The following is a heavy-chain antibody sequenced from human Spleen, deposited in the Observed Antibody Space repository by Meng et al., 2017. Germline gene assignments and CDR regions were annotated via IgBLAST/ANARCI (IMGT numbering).Heavy chain of an antibody. J-gene: IGHJ4*02. Sequence: GSLRLSCAVYGWSFSGYYWSWIRQPPGKGLEWIGEINHSGSTKYNPSLKSRVTISVDTSKNQFSLKLSSVNAADTAVYYCARFSSSWKQDWGQGTMVTVSS. CDR2: INHSGST. CDR1: GWSFSGYY. CDR3: ARFSSSWKQD. V-gene: IGHV4-34*01. D-gene: IGHD6-13*01.